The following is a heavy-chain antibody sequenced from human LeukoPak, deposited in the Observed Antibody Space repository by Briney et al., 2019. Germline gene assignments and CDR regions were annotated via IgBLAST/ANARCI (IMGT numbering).Heavy chain of an antibody. CDR3: ARYGNGAWLAHYSFDM. J-gene: IGHJ3*02. CDR2: ISSSGSTI. CDR1: GFTFSDYY. Sequence: MAGGSLRLSCAASGFTFSDYYMSWIRQAPGKGLEWVSYISSSGSTIYYADSVKGRFTISRDNAKNSLYLQMNSLGAEDTAVYYCARYGNGAWLAHYSFDMWGQGTMVTVSS. D-gene: IGHD6-19*01. V-gene: IGHV3-11*04.